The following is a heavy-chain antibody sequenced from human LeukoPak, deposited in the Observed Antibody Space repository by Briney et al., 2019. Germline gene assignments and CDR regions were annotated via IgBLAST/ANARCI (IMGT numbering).Heavy chain of an antibody. CDR2: IYTSGSI. J-gene: IGHJ4*02. CDR1: GGSISSGSYY. CDR3: ASVGDYVSY. D-gene: IGHD4-17*01. V-gene: IGHV4-61*02. Sequence: SQTLSLTCTVSGGSISSGSYYWSWIRQPAGKGLEWIGRIYTSGSINYNPSLKSRVTISVDTSKNQFSLKLSSVTAADTAVYYCASVGDYVSYWGQGTLVTVSS.